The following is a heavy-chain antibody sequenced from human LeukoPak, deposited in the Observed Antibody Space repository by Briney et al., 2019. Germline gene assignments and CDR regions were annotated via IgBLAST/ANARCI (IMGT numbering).Heavy chain of an antibody. CDR3: ARDGGPMTTDPCFDY. J-gene: IGHJ4*02. V-gene: IGHV1-69*13. Sequence: SVKVSCKASGGTFSSYAISWVQQAPGQGLEWMGGIIPIFGTANYAQKFQGRVTITADESTSTAYMELSSLRSEDTAVYYCARDGGPMTTDPCFDYWGQGTLVTVSS. CDR2: IIPIFGTA. CDR1: GGTFSSYA. D-gene: IGHD4-17*01.